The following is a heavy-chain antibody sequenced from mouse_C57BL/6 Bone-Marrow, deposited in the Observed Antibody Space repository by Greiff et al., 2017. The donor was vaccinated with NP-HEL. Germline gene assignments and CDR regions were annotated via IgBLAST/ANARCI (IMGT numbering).Heavy chain of an antibody. V-gene: IGHV1-50*01. Sequence: QVQLQQPGAELVKPGASVKLSCKASGYTFTSYWMQWVKQRPGQGLEWIGEIDPSDSYTNYNQQFKGKATLTVDTSSSTAYMQLSSLTSEDSAVYYCARDYGSSYYWYFDVWGTGTTVTVSS. CDR2: IDPSDSYT. CDR1: GYTFTSYW. J-gene: IGHJ1*03. D-gene: IGHD1-1*01. CDR3: ARDYGSSYYWYFDV.